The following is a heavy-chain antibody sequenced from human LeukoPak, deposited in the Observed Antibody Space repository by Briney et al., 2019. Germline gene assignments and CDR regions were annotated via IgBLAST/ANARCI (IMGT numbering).Heavy chain of an antibody. D-gene: IGHD1-26*01. CDR1: GFTFSSYG. CDR3: ARIVGATTGFGY. J-gene: IGHJ4*02. Sequence: PGRSLRLSCAASGFTFSSYGMHWVRQAPGKGLEWVAVISYDGSNKYYADSVKGRFTISRDNAKNSLYLQMNSLRAEDTAVYYCARIVGATTGFGYWGQGTLVTVSS. CDR2: ISYDGSNK. V-gene: IGHV3-30*03.